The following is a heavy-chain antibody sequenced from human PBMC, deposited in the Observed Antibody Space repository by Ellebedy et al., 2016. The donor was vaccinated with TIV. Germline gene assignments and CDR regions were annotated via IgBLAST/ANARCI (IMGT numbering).Heavy chain of an antibody. CDR1: GFTFSPYV. Sequence: GGSLRLXXAASGFTFSPYVMSWVRQAPGKGLECVSALSGSGGTTYYADSVKGRFTISRDNAKNSLYLQMNSLRAEDTAVYYCAREYYDILTGYSGMFDYWGQGTLVTVSS. CDR3: AREYYDILTGYSGMFDY. V-gene: IGHV3-23*01. CDR2: LSGSGGTT. J-gene: IGHJ4*02. D-gene: IGHD3-9*01.